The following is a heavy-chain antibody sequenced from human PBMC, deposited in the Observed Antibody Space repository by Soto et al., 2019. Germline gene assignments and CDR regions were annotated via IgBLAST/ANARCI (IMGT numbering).Heavy chain of an antibody. CDR3: AIYHDSDWETYRFRR. J-gene: IGHJ1*01. Sequence: GVSLRLSCRTSGLTFRTYLMSWVRQAPGKGLEWVANIKTDGSEEYYADSVEGRFTISRDNTKNSLYLQMNSLRADDTAMYYCAIYHDSDWETYRFRRWGQGTLVTVSS. CDR2: IKTDGSEE. CDR1: GLTFRTYL. V-gene: IGHV3-7*01. D-gene: IGHD3-16*02.